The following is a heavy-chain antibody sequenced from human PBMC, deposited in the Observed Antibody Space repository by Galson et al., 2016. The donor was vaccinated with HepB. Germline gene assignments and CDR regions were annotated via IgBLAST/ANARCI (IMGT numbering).Heavy chain of an antibody. CDR1: RFTFSSYA. V-gene: IGHV3-23*01. Sequence: SLRLSCAASRFTFSSYAMTWVRQAPGKGLEWVSVIVGRGVSTYYTDPVKGRFTISRDNSKNTLYLQMNSLRAEDTAVYFCAKDSGGDAYYFDHWGQGTLVTVSS. J-gene: IGHJ4*02. CDR2: IVGRGVST. D-gene: IGHD2-21*02. CDR3: AKDSGGDAYYFDH.